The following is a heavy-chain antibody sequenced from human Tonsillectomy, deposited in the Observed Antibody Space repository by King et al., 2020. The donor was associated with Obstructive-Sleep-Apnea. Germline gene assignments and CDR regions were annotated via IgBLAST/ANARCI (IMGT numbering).Heavy chain of an antibody. J-gene: IGHJ4*02. V-gene: IGHV4-39*07. D-gene: IGHD3-16*01. Sequence: LQLQESGPGLVKPSETLSLTCTVSGGSISSSSYYWGWIRQPPGKGLEWIGSFYYRGSTFYNPSLKSRVTISVDTSKNQISLKLSSVTAADTAVYYCARDWGQPDYWGQGTLVTVSS. CDR3: ARDWGQPDY. CDR1: GGSISSSSYY. CDR2: FYYRGST.